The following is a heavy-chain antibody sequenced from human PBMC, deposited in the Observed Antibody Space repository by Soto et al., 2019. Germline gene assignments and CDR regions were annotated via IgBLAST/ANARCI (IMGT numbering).Heavy chain of an antibody. V-gene: IGHV3-43*01. CDR1: GFTFNDYT. CDR3: AKDVSSRLLLRIDC. Sequence: EVQLVESGGIVVQPGGSLRLSCAASGFTFNDYTMHWVRQAPGKGLEWVSLISWDGGNTYYADSVKGRFTISRDNRKNSLYLQMYSLRTEDTALYYCAKDVSSRLLLRIDCWGQGTLVTVSS. J-gene: IGHJ4*02. D-gene: IGHD2-21*01. CDR2: ISWDGGNT.